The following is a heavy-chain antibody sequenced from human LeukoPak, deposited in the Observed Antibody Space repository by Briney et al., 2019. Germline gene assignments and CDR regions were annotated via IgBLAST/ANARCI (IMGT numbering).Heavy chain of an antibody. D-gene: IGHD2-2*02. CDR1: GYTFTSYG. CDR3: ARDHCSSTSCYRAYGY. CDR2: ISAYNGNT. Sequence: GASVKVSCKASGYTFTSYGISWVRQAPGQGLEWMGWISAYNGNTNYAQKLQGRVTMTTDTSTSTAYMELRSLRSDDTAVYYCARDHCSSTSCYRAYGYWGQGTLVTVSS. J-gene: IGHJ4*02. V-gene: IGHV1-18*01.